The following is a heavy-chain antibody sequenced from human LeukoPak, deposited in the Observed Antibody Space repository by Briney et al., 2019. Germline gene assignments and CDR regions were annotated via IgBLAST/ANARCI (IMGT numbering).Heavy chain of an antibody. CDR2: IIPILGIA. CDR1: GGTFSSYT. J-gene: IGHJ6*02. D-gene: IGHD6-6*01. Sequence: SVKVSCKASGGTFSSYTISWVRQAPGQGLEWMGRIIPILGIANYAQKFQGRVTITADKSTSTAYMELSSLRSGDTAVYYCAREGAAPGGMDVWGQGTTVTVSS. CDR3: AREGAAPGGMDV. V-gene: IGHV1-69*04.